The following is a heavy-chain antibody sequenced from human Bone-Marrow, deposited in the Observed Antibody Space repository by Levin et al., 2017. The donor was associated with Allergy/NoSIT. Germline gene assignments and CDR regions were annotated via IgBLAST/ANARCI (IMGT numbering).Heavy chain of an antibody. Sequence: SQTLSLTCPVSCYSIRGNTYYWGWIRQPPGKGLEWIGSINHSGSTYYNPSLKSRVTISVDTSKNQFSLKLSSVTAADTAVYYCARAGRYDYWGQGTLVTVSS. V-gene: IGHV4-39*07. D-gene: IGHD3-9*01. J-gene: IGHJ4*02. CDR2: INHSGST. CDR3: ARAGRYDY. CDR1: CYSIRGNTYY.